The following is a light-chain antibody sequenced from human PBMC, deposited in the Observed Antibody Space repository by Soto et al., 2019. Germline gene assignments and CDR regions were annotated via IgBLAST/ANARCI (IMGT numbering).Light chain of an antibody. CDR1: QGISNN. Sequence: DIQMTQSPSSLSASVGDRVTITCRASQGISNNLAWYQQKPGKVPRLLIYGASTLQSGVPSGFSGSGAGTDFTLTISSLQPEDVATYYWQKYDIAAVTFGQGTKVEFK. J-gene: IGKJ1*01. V-gene: IGKV1-27*01. CDR2: GAS. CDR3: QKYDIAAVT.